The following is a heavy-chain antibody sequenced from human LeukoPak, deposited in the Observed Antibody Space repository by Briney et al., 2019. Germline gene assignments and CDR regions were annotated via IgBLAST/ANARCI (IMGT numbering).Heavy chain of an antibody. CDR3: AKGASTRYYFDY. CDR2: ISYDGSNK. V-gene: IGHV3-30*18. Sequence: HPGRSLRLSCAASGFTFSSYGMHWVRQAPGKGLEWVAVISYDGSNKYYADSVKGRFTISRDNSKNTLYLQMNSLRAEDTAVYYCAKGASTRYYFDYWGQGTLVTVSS. CDR1: GFTFSSYG. J-gene: IGHJ4*02. D-gene: IGHD2-2*01.